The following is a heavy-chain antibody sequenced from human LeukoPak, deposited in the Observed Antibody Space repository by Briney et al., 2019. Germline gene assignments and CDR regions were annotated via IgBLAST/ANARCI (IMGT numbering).Heavy chain of an antibody. CDR3: ARPHYYDSVYYYMDV. J-gene: IGHJ6*03. CDR1: GFTFSSYW. D-gene: IGHD3-22*01. Sequence: GGSLRLSCAASGFTFSSYWMSWVRQAPGKGLEWVANIKQEGSEKYYVDSVKGGFTISRDNAKNSLYLQMNSLRAEDTAVYYCARPHYYDSVYYYMDVWGKGTTVTVSS. V-gene: IGHV3-7*01. CDR2: IKQEGSEK.